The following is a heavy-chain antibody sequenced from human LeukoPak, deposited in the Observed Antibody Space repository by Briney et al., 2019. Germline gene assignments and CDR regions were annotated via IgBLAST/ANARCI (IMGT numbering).Heavy chain of an antibody. J-gene: IGHJ1*01. D-gene: IGHD5-18*01. V-gene: IGHV3-11*01. CDR3: ARDLGDSYGPPPSFQH. Sequence: GGSLRLSCAASGFTFSSYAMSWIRQAPGKGLEWVSYMSSSGSTIYYADSVKGRFTISRDNAKNSLYLQMNSLRAEDTAVYYCARDLGDSYGPPPSFQHWGQGTLVTVSS. CDR1: GFTFSSYA. CDR2: MSSSGSTI.